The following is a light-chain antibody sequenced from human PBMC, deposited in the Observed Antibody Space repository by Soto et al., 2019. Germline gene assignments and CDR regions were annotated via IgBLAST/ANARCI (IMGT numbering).Light chain of an antibody. CDR1: SVDVGDYNS. CDR2: HVT. V-gene: IGLV2-14*03. CDR3: SSYAGSNNFNYV. J-gene: IGLJ1*01. Sequence: QSVLTQPASLSGSPGQSITISCTGSSVDVGDYNSVSWYQQHPGKAPKVMIYHVTIRASGVSNRFSGSKSGNTASLTISGLQAEDEADYYCSSYAGSNNFNYVFGTGTKVPVL.